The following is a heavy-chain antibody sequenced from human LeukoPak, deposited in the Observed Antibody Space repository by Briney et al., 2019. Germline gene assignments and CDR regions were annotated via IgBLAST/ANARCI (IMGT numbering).Heavy chain of an antibody. V-gene: IGHV3-53*01. CDR1: GFTVSSNY. J-gene: IGHJ4*02. D-gene: IGHD5-24*01. Sequence: GGSLRLSCAASGFTVSSNYMSWVRQAPGEGLEWVSVIYSGGSTYYADSVKGRFTISRDNSKNTLYLQMNSLRAEDTAVYYCADGYNYAPPLLWGQGTLVTVSS. CDR3: ADGYNYAPPLL. CDR2: IYSGGST.